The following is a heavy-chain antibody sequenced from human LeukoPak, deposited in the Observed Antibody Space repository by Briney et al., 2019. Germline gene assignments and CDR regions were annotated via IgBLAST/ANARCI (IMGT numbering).Heavy chain of an antibody. D-gene: IGHD3-10*01. CDR2: IISDGSST. V-gene: IGHV3-74*01. CDR1: GFTFSSYW. CDR3: ARAGYGSGSFGSAWGMDV. J-gene: IGHJ6*02. Sequence: PGGPLRLSCAASGFTFSSYWMHWVRQAPGKGLVWVSRIISDGSSTSYADSVKGRFTISRDNAKNTLYLQMNSLRAEDTAVYYCARAGYGSGSFGSAWGMDVWGQGTTVTVSS.